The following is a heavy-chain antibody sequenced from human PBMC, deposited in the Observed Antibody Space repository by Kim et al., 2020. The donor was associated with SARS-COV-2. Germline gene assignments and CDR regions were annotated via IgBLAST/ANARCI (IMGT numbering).Heavy chain of an antibody. D-gene: IGHD3-10*01. V-gene: IGHV1-24*01. Sequence: KFQGRVTMTEDTSTDTAYMELSSLRSEDTAVYYCATGALWFGEFMYYFDYWGQGTLVTVSS. CDR3: ATGALWFGEFMYYFDY. J-gene: IGHJ4*02.